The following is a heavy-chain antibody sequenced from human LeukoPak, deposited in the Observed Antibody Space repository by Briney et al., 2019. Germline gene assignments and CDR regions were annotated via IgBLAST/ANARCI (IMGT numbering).Heavy chain of an antibody. J-gene: IGHJ6*01. CDR1: GFTFSSYW. D-gene: IGHD3-16*01. CDR2: INHNGNVN. CDR3: ARGGGLDV. Sequence: GGSLRLSCAASGFTFSSYWMNWARQAPGKGLEWVASINHNGNVNYYVDSVKGRSTISRDNAKNSLYLQMSNLRAEDTAVYFCARGGGLDVWGQGATVTVSS. V-gene: IGHV3-7*03.